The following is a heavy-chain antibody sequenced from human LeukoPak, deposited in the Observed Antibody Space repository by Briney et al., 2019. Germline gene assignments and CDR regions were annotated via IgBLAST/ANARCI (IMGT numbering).Heavy chain of an antibody. CDR1: GYTFPSYF. V-gene: IGHV1-46*01. D-gene: IGHD6-6*01. J-gene: IGHJ4*02. CDR2: INPTGGST. Sequence: ASVKVSCKASGYTFPSYFMRWVRQAPGQGLEWMGIINPTGGSTTYAQKFQGRVTMTRDTSTSTVYMELSSLRSDDTAVYYCARTAARRFDYWGQGTLATVSS. CDR3: ARTAARRFDY.